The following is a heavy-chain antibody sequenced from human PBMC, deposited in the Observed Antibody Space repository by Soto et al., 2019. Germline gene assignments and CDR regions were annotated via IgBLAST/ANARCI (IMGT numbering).Heavy chain of an antibody. CDR3: AKMVAVGNYYYYGMDV. Sequence: GGSLRLSCAASGFTFSSYAMSWVRQAPGKGLEWVSAISGSGGSTYYADSVKGRFTISRDNSKNTLYLQMNSLRAEDTAVYYCAKMVAVGNYYYYGMDVWGQGTTVTVSS. J-gene: IGHJ6*02. CDR2: ISGSGGST. V-gene: IGHV3-23*01. D-gene: IGHD6-19*01. CDR1: GFTFSSYA.